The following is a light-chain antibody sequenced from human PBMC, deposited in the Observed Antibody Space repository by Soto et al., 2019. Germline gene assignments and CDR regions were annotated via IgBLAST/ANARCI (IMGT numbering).Light chain of an antibody. V-gene: IGLV2-8*01. CDR2: EVS. J-gene: IGLJ2*01. Sequence: QSVLTQPPSASGSPGQSVTISCTGTSSDVGGYNYVSWYQQHPGKVPKLMIYEVSKRPSGVPDRFSGSKSGNTASLTVSGLQAEDEADYYCSSYAGSNREVFGGGTKLTVL. CDR1: SSDVGGYNY. CDR3: SSYAGSNREV.